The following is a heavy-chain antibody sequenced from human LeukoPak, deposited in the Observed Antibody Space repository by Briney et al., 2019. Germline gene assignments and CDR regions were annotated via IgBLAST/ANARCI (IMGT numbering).Heavy chain of an antibody. CDR1: GGTFSSYA. V-gene: IGHV1-69*13. D-gene: IGHD6-19*01. Sequence: ASVKVSCKASGGTFSSYAISWVRQAPGQGLEWMGGIIPIFGTANYAQKFQGRVTITADESTSTAYMELSSLRSEDTAVYYCARPLAVAGIFRPGSYYYYGMDVWGQGTTVTVSS. J-gene: IGHJ6*02. CDR3: ARPLAVAGIFRPGSYYYYGMDV. CDR2: IIPIFGTA.